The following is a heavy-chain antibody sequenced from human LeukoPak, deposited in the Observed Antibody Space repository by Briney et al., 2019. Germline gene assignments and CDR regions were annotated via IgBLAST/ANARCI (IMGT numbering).Heavy chain of an antibody. CDR3: VRDLGGRSGH. CDR1: GFTFSSNW. V-gene: IGHV3-74*01. D-gene: IGHD1-26*01. CDR2: INEDGSTT. Sequence: GGSLRLSCAASGFTFSSNWMHWVRQAPGKGLVWVSRINEDGSTTNYADSVKGRSTIFRDNAKNTLYLQMSSLRAEDTAVYYCVRDLGGRSGHWGQGTLVTVSS. J-gene: IGHJ4*02.